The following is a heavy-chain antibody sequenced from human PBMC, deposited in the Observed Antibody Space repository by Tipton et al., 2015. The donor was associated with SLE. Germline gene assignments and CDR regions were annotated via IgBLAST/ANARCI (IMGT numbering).Heavy chain of an antibody. D-gene: IGHD1-26*01. CDR2: IYISGST. CDR3: ARVGWELKDYYYMDV. Sequence: TLSLTCTVSGGSISSYYWSWIRQPAGKGLEWIGRIYISGSTNYTPSLKSRVTISVDTSKNQFSLKLSSVTAADTAVYYCARVGWELKDYYYMDVWGKGTTVTVSS. J-gene: IGHJ6*03. V-gene: IGHV4-4*07. CDR1: GGSISSYY.